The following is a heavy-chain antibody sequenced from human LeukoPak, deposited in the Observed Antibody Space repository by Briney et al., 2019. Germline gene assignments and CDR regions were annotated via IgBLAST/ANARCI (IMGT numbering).Heavy chain of an antibody. CDR1: GFTFTSSA. Sequence: ASVKVSCKASGFTFTSSAVQWVRQARGQRLEWIGWIVVGSGSTNYAQKFQERVTITRDMSTSTAYMELSSLRSEDTAVYYCAADQDDYVWGSDCAYYGMDVWGQGTTVTVSS. CDR2: IVVGSGST. CDR3: AADQDDYVWGSDCAYYGMDV. D-gene: IGHD3-16*01. J-gene: IGHJ6*02. V-gene: IGHV1-58*01.